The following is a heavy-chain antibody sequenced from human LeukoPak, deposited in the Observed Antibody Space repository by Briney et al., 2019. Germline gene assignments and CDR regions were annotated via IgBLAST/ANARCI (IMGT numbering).Heavy chain of an antibody. CDR3: AREGYCSSTSCRGGYYFDY. Sequence: ASVKVSCKASGYTFTSYGISWVRQAPGQGLEWMGWISAYNGNTNYAQKLQGRVTMTTDTSTSTAYMELRSLRSDDTAVYYCAREGYCSSTSCRGGYYFDYWGQGTLVTVSS. D-gene: IGHD2-2*01. CDR1: GYTFTSYG. V-gene: IGHV1-18*01. CDR2: ISAYNGNT. J-gene: IGHJ4*02.